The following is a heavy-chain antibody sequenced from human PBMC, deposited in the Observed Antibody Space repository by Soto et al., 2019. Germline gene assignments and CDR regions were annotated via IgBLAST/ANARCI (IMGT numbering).Heavy chain of an antibody. CDR1: GFTFSSYW. CDR2: IKQDGSEK. Sequence: AGGSLRLSCAASGFTFSSYWMSWVRQAPGKGLEWVANIKQDGSEKSYVDSVKGRFTISRDNAKNSLYLQMNSLRAEDTAVYYCARGFLGNYYYYGMDVWGQGTTVTVSS. CDR3: ARGFLGNYYYYGMDV. J-gene: IGHJ6*02. V-gene: IGHV3-7*01. D-gene: IGHD3-3*01.